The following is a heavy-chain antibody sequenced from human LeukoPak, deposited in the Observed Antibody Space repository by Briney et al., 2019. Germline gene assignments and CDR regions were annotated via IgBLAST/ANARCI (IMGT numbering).Heavy chain of an antibody. D-gene: IGHD3-10*01. CDR3: ARGPGNRVGGNFDY. CDR2: INHSGST. CDR1: GGSFSGYY. Sequence: SETLSLTCAVYGGSFSGYYWSWIRQPPGKGLEWIGEINHSGSTNYNPSLKSRVTISVDTSKNQFSLKLSSVTAADTAVYYCARGPGNRVGGNFDYWGQGTLVIVSS. J-gene: IGHJ4*02. V-gene: IGHV4-34*01.